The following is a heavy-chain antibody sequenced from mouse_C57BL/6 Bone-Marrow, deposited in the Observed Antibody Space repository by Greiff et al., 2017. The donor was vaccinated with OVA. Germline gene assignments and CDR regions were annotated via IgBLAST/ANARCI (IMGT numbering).Heavy chain of an antibody. CDR1: GFTFSDYG. J-gene: IGHJ4*01. CDR2: ISSGSSTI. D-gene: IGHD2-2*01. V-gene: IGHV5-17*01. Sequence: EVMLVESGGGLVKPGGSLKLSCAASGFTFSDYGMHWVRQAPEKGLEWVAYISSGSSTIYSADTVTGRFTISRDNAKNTLFLQVTSVRTEDTAMYYSERRLLWLRAYYNAMDYWGQGTSVTVSS. CDR3: ERRLLWLRAYYNAMDY.